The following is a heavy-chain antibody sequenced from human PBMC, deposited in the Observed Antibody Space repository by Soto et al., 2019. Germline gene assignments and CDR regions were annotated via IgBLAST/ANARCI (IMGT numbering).Heavy chain of an antibody. CDR1: GFTFSHAW. CDR2: VRSKSDGGTT. CDR3: TTEAPGGSNFDY. D-gene: IGHD2-15*01. Sequence: LSCAASGFTFSHAWMSWVRQAPGKGLEWVGRVRSKSDGGTTDYAAPVKGRFTISRDDSKNTLYLQMNSLKTEDTAVYYCTTEAPGGSNFDYWGQGTLVTVSS. V-gene: IGHV3-15*01. J-gene: IGHJ4*02.